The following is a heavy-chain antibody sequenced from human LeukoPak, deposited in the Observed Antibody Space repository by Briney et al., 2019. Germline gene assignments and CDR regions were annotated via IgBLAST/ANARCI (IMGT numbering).Heavy chain of an antibody. CDR3: VRGDRYFFDY. CDR2: IGNTGRTI. Sequence: GGSLRLSCAVSGFIFSNYGMHWVRQAPGRGLEWVSYIGNTGRTIYYVDSVKGRFTVSRDNAKNSLYLQMNSLRAEDTAIYYCVRGDRYFFDYWGQGTLVTVSS. J-gene: IGHJ4*02. CDR1: GFIFSNYG. V-gene: IGHV3-48*04. D-gene: IGHD1-14*01.